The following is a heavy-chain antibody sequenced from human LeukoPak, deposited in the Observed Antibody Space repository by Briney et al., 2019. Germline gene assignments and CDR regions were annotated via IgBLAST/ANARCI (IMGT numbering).Heavy chain of an antibody. CDR1: GFTFSSSW. J-gene: IGHJ6*04. CDR2: ITRDGSST. CDR3: ARDPGYESWGPFWGGMDV. V-gene: IGHV3-74*01. D-gene: IGHD3-16*01. Sequence: QPGGSLRLSCAASGFTFSSSWMHWVRQAPGKGLVWVSRITRDGSSTTYADSVEGRFTTSRDNAKNTLYLQMDSLRDDDTAVYYCARDPGYESWGPFWGGMDVWGNGTTVTVSS.